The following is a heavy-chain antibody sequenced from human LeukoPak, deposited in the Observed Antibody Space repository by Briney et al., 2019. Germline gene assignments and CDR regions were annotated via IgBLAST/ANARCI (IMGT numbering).Heavy chain of an antibody. J-gene: IGHJ4*02. V-gene: IGHV4-31*03. CDR3: ARVAPHLRYFDWLPYYFDY. Sequence: SETLSLTCTVSGGSISSGGYYWSWIRQHPGKGLEWIGYIYYSGSTYYNPSLKSRVTISVDTSKNQFSLKLSSVTAADTAVYYCARVAPHLRYFDWLPYYFDYWGQGTLVTVSS. CDR2: IYYSGST. CDR1: GGSISSGGYY. D-gene: IGHD3-9*01.